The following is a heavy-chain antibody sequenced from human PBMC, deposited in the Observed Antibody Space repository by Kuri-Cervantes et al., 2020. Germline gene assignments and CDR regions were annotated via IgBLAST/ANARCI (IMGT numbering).Heavy chain of an antibody. CDR2: IYYSGST. CDR3: ARDLDYDSSSSYAFDI. D-gene: IGHD3-22*01. J-gene: IGHJ3*02. CDR1: GGSISSYY. Sequence: AETLSLTCTVSGGSISSYYWSWIRQTPGKGLEWIGYIYYSGSTKYNRSLKSRVTISVDTSTNQFSLKMSSMTATDTAVYYCARDLDYDSSSSYAFDIWGKGTMVTVSS. V-gene: IGHV4-59*13.